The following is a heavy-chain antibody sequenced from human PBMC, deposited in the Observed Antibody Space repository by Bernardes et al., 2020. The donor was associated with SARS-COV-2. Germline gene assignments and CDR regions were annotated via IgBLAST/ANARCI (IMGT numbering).Heavy chain of an antibody. D-gene: IGHD4-17*01. CDR3: AKFDYGGH. Sequence: GGSLRLSCAASGFTLSSYAMSWVRQTPGRGLEWVSGHDISGGSRYYADSVKGRFIISRDNSKNTLYLQMSDLSAGDTAVYFCAKFDYGGHWGQGTPVTVSS. V-gene: IGHV3-23*01. CDR2: HDISGGSR. CDR1: GFTLSSYA. J-gene: IGHJ4*02.